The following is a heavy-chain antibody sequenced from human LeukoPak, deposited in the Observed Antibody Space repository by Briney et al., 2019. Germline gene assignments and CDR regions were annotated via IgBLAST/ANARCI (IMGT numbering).Heavy chain of an antibody. CDR2: ISPDGNIT. D-gene: IGHD2-15*01. J-gene: IGHJ4*02. CDR3: ARSCSAIRCPADY. CDR1: GFTLSNYW. Sequence: GGSLRLSCAASGFTLSNYWLHWVRQAPGEGLVWVSQISPDGNITPYADSVKGRFTISRDNSKNTLYLQMNALKAEDTAVYFCARSCSAIRCPADYWGQGSLVTVSS. V-gene: IGHV3-74*01.